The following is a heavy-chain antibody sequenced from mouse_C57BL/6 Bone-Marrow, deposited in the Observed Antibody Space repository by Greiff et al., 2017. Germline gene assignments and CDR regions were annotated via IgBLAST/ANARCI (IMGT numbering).Heavy chain of an antibody. Sequence: QVQLQQPGAELVKPGASVKMSCKASGYTFTSYWITWVKQRPVQGLEWIGDIYPGSGSTNYNEKFKSKATLTVDTSSSTAYMQLSSLTSEDSAVYYCASDYGSSLCNYWGQGTTLTVSS. J-gene: IGHJ2*01. CDR1: GYTFTSYW. CDR3: ASDYGSSLCNY. V-gene: IGHV1-55*01. D-gene: IGHD1-1*01. CDR2: IYPGSGST.